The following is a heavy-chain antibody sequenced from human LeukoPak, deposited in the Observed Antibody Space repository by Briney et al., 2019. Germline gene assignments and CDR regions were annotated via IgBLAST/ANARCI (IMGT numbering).Heavy chain of an antibody. CDR2: INHSGST. Sequence: PSETLSLTCAVYGGSFSGYYWSWIRQPPGKGLEWIGEINHSGSTNYNPSLKSRVTISVDTSKNQFSLKLSSVTAAVTAVYYCARGQGGVVVVPAAIQFDYWGQGTLVTVSS. CDR1: GGSFSGYY. V-gene: IGHV4-34*01. CDR3: ARGQGGVVVVPAAIQFDY. D-gene: IGHD2-2*01. J-gene: IGHJ4*02.